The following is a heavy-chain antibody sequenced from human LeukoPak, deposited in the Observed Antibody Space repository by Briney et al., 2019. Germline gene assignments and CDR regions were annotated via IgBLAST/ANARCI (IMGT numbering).Heavy chain of an antibody. CDR1: GFTFSSFA. V-gene: IGHV3-23*01. CDR3: AKGGYCTSTNCYRDAFDI. CDR2: VDHSFGGT. Sequence: GGSLRLSCAASGFTFSSFAMSWVRLAPGKRLEWVSTVDHSFGGTHYADSVKGRFTISRDDSKNTVSLQMNSLRDEDTAVYYCAKGGYCTSTNCYRDAFDIWGQGTMVTVSS. J-gene: IGHJ3*02. D-gene: IGHD2-2*02.